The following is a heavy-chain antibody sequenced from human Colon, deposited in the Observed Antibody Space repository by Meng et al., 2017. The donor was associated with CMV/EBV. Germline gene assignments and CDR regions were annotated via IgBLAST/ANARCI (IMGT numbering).Heavy chain of an antibody. D-gene: IGHD3-10*01. CDR2: ISAYNGHT. J-gene: IGHJ5*02. CDR1: CYTFTHYG. V-gene: IGHV1-18*01. CDR3: ARVGGSGLNWLDP. Sequence: CKASCYTFTHYGISWVRQAPGQGLEWMGWISAYNGHTNYPQKFQGSVTMTTDPSTSTAYMEVRSLRSDDTAVYYCARVGGSGLNWLDPWSQGTLVTVSS.